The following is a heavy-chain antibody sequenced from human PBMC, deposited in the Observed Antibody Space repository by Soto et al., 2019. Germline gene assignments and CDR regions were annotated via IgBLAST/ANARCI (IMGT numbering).Heavy chain of an antibody. CDR1: GGSFSGYY. J-gene: IGHJ2*01. V-gene: IGHV4-34*01. CDR2: INNGGSS. CDR3: ARGRGDGYNQNWYFDL. D-gene: IGHD3-10*01. Sequence: PSETLSLTCAVYGGSFSGYYWSWIRQPPGKGLEWIGEINNGGSSNYNPSLKSRGSMSVGTSNNQFSLKLTSVTAADTAVYYCARGRGDGYNQNWYFDLWGRGPLVTVSS.